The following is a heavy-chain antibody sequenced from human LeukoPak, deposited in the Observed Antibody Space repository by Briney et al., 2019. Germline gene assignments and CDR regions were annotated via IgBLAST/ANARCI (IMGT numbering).Heavy chain of an antibody. CDR1: GGSISSGDYY. CDR2: IYYSGST. V-gene: IGHV4-30-4*08. Sequence: SQTLSLTCTVSGGSISSGDYYWSWIRQPPGKGLEWIGYIYYSGSTYYNPSLKSRVTISVDTSKNQFSLKLSSVTAADTAVYYCARDSPITIFGVVISATTDVFDIWGQGTMVTVSS. D-gene: IGHD3-3*01. CDR3: ARDSPITIFGVVISATTDVFDI. J-gene: IGHJ3*02.